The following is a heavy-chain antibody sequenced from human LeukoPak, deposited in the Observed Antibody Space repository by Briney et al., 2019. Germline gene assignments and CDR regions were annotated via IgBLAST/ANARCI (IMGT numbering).Heavy chain of an antibody. D-gene: IGHD3-22*01. V-gene: IGHV3-7*01. Sequence: GGSLRLSCAASGFTFSTYWMGWVRQAPGKGLEWVANIKQDGSEKFYVDSVKGRFTVSRDNAKNSLYLQMNSLRAEDTAVYYCARVFYYDSSGTQNDYWGQGTLVTVSS. CDR1: GFTFSTYW. J-gene: IGHJ4*02. CDR2: IKQDGSEK. CDR3: ARVFYYDSSGTQNDY.